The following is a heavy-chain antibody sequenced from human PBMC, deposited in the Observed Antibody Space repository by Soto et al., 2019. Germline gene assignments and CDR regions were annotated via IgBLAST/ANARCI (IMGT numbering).Heavy chain of an antibody. V-gene: IGHV3-64D*08. CDR1: GFTFSSYA. Sequence: GGSLRLSCSASGFTFSSYAMHWVRQAPGKGLEYVSAISSNGGSTYYADSVKGRFTISRDNSKNTLYLQMSSLRAEDTAVFYFVKDLRRIAARVPGMAVWGQGTTVTVSS. J-gene: IGHJ6*02. CDR2: ISSNGGST. D-gene: IGHD6-6*01. CDR3: VKDLRRIAARVPGMAV.